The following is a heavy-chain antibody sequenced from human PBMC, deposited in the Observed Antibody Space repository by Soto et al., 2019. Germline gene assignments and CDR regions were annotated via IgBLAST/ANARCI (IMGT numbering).Heavy chain of an antibody. CDR2: LVVGSGNT. CDR3: AAVPVLRFLKWLPAYFDY. D-gene: IGHD3-3*01. J-gene: IGHJ4*02. Sequence: QMQVVQSGPEVKKPGTSAKVSCKTSGFMFTSSAVQWVRQARGQRLEWIGWLVVGSGNTHYAQHFQERVTLTRDMSTGTAYMELSSLRSEDTAVYYCAAVPVLRFLKWLPAYFDYWGQGTLVTVSS. CDR1: GFMFTSSA. V-gene: IGHV1-58*01.